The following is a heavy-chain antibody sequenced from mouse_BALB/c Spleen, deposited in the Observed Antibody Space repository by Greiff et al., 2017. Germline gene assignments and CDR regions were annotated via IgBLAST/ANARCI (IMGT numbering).Heavy chain of an antibody. D-gene: IGHD2-3*01. CDR1: GFTINDYY. J-gene: IGHJ4*01. V-gene: IGHV14-4*02. CDR3: NAHYDPGVMDY. Sequence: EVPLQQSGAELVRSGASVKLSCTASGFTINDYYMHWVKQRPEQGLEWIGWIDPENGDTEYPPKFPGKATITADTSPNTAYLQLSSLTSEDTAVYYCNAHYDPGVMDYWGQGTSVTVSS. CDR2: IDPENGDT.